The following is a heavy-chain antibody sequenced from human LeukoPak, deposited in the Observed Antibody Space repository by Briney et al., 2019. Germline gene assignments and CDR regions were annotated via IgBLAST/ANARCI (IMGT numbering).Heavy chain of an antibody. CDR2: ISGSGPST. J-gene: IGHJ4*02. V-gene: IGHV3-23*01. Sequence: GGSLRLSCAASGFTFSSYAMSWVRQAPGKGLEWASSISGSGPSTDYADSVKGRFTISRDKAKNTLYLQMNSLRAEDTAVYYCARLPTFYYDSSHYHYDYWGQGTLVTVSS. CDR3: ARLPTFYYDSSHYHYDY. D-gene: IGHD3-22*01. CDR1: GFTFSSYA.